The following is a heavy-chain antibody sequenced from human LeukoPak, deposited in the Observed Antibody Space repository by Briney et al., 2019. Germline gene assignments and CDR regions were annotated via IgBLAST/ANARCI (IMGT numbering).Heavy chain of an antibody. V-gene: IGHV3-30*04. CDR3: ARGSSTGTLSLWFDP. CDR2: ISYDGSNK. CDR1: GFTFSSYA. Sequence: GGSLRLSCAASGFTFSSYAMHWVRQAPGKGLEWVAVISYDGSNKYYADSVKGRFTISRDNYKNTLYLQMNSLRAEDTAVYYCARGSSTGTLSLWFDPWGQGTLVTVSS. J-gene: IGHJ5*02. D-gene: IGHD1-14*01.